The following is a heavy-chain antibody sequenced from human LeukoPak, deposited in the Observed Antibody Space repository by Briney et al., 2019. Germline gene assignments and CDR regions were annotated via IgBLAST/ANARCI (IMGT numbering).Heavy chain of an antibody. CDR3: ARARSSWSFEY. D-gene: IGHD6-13*01. V-gene: IGHV5-51*01. CDR1: GYSFTSYW. Sequence: GESLKISCKGSGYSFTSYWIGWVRQMPGKGLEWMGVIYPGDSDTRYSPSFQGQVTISADKSIGTAYLQWSSLKASDTAMYYCARARSSWSFEYWGQGTLVTVSS. CDR2: IYPGDSDT. J-gene: IGHJ4*02.